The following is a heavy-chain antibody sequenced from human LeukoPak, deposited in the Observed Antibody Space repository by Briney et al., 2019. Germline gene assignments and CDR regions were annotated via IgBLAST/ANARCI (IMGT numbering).Heavy chain of an antibody. D-gene: IGHD2-15*01. CDR1: GYTFTGYY. J-gene: IGHJ4*02. CDR2: INPNSGGT. CDR3: ARRTYCSGGSCYWGRGYYFDY. V-gene: IGHV1-2*02. Sequence: ASVKVSCKASGYTFTGYYMHWVRQAPGQGLEWMGWINPNSGGTNYARKFQGRVTMTRDTSISTAYMELSRLRSDDTAVYYCARRTYCSGGSCYWGRGYYFDYWGQGTLVTVSS.